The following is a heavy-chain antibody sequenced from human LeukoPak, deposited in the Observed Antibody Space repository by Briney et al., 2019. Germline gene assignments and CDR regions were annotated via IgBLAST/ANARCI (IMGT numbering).Heavy chain of an antibody. V-gene: IGHV1-69*08. Sequence: SVKVSCKTSGGTFRRHTFSWVRQAPGQGLEWMGKITPVIDTANYAETFQGRVSIYADKSTTTVYMDLSGLRPDDTAVYYCTRVNLRGSNYNWFDPWGQGTRVTVSS. CDR3: TRVNLRGSNYNWFDP. D-gene: IGHD3-10*01. J-gene: IGHJ5*02. CDR2: ITPVIDTA. CDR1: GGTFRRHT.